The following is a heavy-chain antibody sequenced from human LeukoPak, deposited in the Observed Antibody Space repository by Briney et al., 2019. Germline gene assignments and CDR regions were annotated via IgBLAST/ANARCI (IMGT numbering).Heavy chain of an antibody. V-gene: IGHV3-74*01. Sequence: GGSLRLSCAASGFTVSGNYMSWVRQAPGKGLVWVSRINTDGSSTSYADSVKGRFTISRDNAKNTLYLQMNSVRAEDTAVYYCARETVWSGYYHFDYWGQGTLVTVSS. D-gene: IGHD3-3*01. CDR1: GFTVSGNY. CDR2: INTDGSST. CDR3: ARETVWSGYYHFDY. J-gene: IGHJ4*02.